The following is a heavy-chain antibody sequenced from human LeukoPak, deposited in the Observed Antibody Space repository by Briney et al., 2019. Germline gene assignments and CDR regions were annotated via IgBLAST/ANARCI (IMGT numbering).Heavy chain of an antibody. V-gene: IGHV4-59*08. CDR3: ARSYSSSDHYYYYGMDV. Sequence: PSETLSLTCSVSGGSISSYYWNWIRQPPGKGLEWIGYINYIRTTDYNPSLKSRVTISLDTSKNRFSLKLSSVTAADTAMYYCARSYSSSDHYYYYGMDVWGQGTTVTVSS. D-gene: IGHD6-13*01. CDR1: GGSISSYY. CDR2: INYIRTT. J-gene: IGHJ6*02.